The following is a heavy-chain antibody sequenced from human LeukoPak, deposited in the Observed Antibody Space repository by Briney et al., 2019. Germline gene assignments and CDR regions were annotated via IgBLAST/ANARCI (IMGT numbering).Heavy chain of an antibody. D-gene: IGHD3-22*01. CDR1: GFTFSSYA. J-gene: IGHJ4*02. V-gene: IGHV3-23*01. Sequence: PGGSLRPSCAASGFTFSSYAMSWVRQAPGKGLEWVSAISGSGGSTYYADSVKGRFTISRDNSKNTLYLQMNSLRAEDTAVYYCAKDRDYYDSSGSSFDYWGQGTLVTVSS. CDR3: AKDRDYYDSSGSSFDY. CDR2: ISGSGGST.